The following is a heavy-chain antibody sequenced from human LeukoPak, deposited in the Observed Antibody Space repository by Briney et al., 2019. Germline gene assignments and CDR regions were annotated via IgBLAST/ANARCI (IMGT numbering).Heavy chain of an antibody. CDR2: ISGSGDNT. J-gene: IGHJ4*02. CDR1: GFTFSSYG. V-gene: IGHV3-23*01. CDR3: ARSFDF. Sequence: PGGSLRLSCAAAGFTFSSYGMTWVRQAPGKGLEWVSAISGSGDNTYYADSVKGRFTISRDNSKNTLYLQMNSLRADDTSVYYCARSFDFWGQGTLVTVSS.